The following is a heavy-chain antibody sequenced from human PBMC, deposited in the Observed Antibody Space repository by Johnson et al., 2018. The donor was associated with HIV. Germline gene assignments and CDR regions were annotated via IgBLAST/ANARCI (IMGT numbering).Heavy chain of an antibody. Sequence: QMLLVESGGGLVKPGGSLRLSCAASGFTFSDYYMSWIRQAPGKGPDWVSYISSSGSTIYYADSVKGRFTISRDNAKNSLYLQMNSLRAEDTAVYYCVTRDPTHRPGAFDIWGQGTLVTGSS. D-gene: IGHD1-14*01. V-gene: IGHV3-11*04. J-gene: IGHJ3*02. CDR1: GFTFSDYY. CDR2: ISSSGSTI. CDR3: VTRDPTHRPGAFDI.